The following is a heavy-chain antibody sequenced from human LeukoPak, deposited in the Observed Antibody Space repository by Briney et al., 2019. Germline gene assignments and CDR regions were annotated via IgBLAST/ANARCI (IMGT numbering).Heavy chain of an antibody. CDR2: IYYRGST. CDR3: ARGYCSGGSCYSYYYYNYMDV. V-gene: IGHV4-39*07. J-gene: IGHJ6*03. CDR1: GGSISSSSYY. D-gene: IGHD2-15*01. Sequence: SETLSLTCTVSGGSISSSSYYWGWIRQPPGKGLEWIGSIYYRGSTYYNPSLKSRVTISVDTSKNQFSLKLSSVTAADTAVYYCARGYCSGGSCYSYYYYNYMDVWGKGTTVTASS.